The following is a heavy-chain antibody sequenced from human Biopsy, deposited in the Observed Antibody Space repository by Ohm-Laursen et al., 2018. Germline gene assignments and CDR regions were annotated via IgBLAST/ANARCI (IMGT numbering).Heavy chain of an antibody. CDR3: ARTPRDSFWSGSYKRGLWFDP. CDR2: VYNDGIT. D-gene: IGHD3-3*01. V-gene: IGHV4-59*07. J-gene: IGHJ5*02. Sequence: SDTLSLTCSVSGGSIISYYWTWIRQPPGKGLEWIGHVYNDGITNYNPSLKSRVTISKDTSKNQFSLQVNSVTAADTAVYYCARTPRDSFWSGSYKRGLWFDPWGQGTLVTVSS. CDR1: GGSIISYY.